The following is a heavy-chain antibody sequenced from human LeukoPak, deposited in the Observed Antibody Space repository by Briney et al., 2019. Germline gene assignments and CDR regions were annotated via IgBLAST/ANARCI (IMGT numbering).Heavy chain of an antibody. Sequence: ASVKVSCKASGYRFTSYGISWVRQAPGQGLEWMGWIDPNTGDTNYSQNIQGRATMTRDTSINTAYMEFTSLGSDDTAVYYCARVRTMDGSTPPFEIWGQGTMVTVSS. CDR3: ARVRTMDGSTPPFEI. CDR1: GYRFTSYG. V-gene: IGHV1-2*02. CDR2: IDPNTGDT. D-gene: IGHD4/OR15-4a*01. J-gene: IGHJ3*02.